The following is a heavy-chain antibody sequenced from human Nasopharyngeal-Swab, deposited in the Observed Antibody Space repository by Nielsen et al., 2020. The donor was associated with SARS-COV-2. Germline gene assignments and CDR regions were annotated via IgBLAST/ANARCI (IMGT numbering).Heavy chain of an antibody. V-gene: IGHV4-34*01. D-gene: IGHD2-8*01. CDR2: INHSGST. J-gene: IGHJ4*02. CDR1: GGSFSGNY. Sequence: SETLSLTCGVYGGSFSGNYWTWIRQPPGKGLEWIGEINHSGSTNYNPSLKSRVTISGDTSKNQFSLKLNSLTAADTAVYYCARGVVTRTNGVWVDCWGQGTLVTVSS. CDR3: ARGVVTRTNGVWVDC.